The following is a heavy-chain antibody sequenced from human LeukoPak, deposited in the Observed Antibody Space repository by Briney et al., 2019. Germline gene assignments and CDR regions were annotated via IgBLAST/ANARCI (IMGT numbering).Heavy chain of an antibody. V-gene: IGHV4-59*08. Sequence: PSETLTLTCTVSGGSISSNYWSWVRQPPGKGLEWLGYISYSGSTNYNPSLKSRVTISVDTSKNQFSLKLSSMTAADTAVYYCARRQQLHGRIWFDPWGQGTLVTVSS. CDR1: GGSISSNY. J-gene: IGHJ5*02. CDR3: ARRQQLHGRIWFDP. D-gene: IGHD6-13*01. CDR2: ISYSGST.